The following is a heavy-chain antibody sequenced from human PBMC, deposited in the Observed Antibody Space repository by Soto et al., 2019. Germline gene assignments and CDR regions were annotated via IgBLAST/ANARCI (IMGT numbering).Heavy chain of an antibody. CDR3: ARHGFDYDSSGYYPRWGYFPH. Sequence: SETRSVTWSGSGGSMSRECWIVSRQPPGKGLEWIGYIYYSGSTNYNPSLKSRVTISVDTSKNQFSLKLSSVTAADTAVYYCARHGFDYDSSGYYPRWGYFPHWGQGTLVTVS. CDR2: IYYSGST. D-gene: IGHD3-22*01. CDR1: GGSMSREC. J-gene: IGHJ1*01. V-gene: IGHV4-59*08.